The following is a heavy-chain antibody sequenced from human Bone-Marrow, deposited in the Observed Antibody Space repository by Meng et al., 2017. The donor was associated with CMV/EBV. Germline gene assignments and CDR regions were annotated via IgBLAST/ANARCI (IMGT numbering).Heavy chain of an antibody. CDR3: ARGGRRYYGSGSYSRYYYGMDV. D-gene: IGHD3-10*01. CDR2: IYHSGRP. Sequence: SETLSLTCAVSGYSMTSGYYWGWIRQPPGKGLDWIGSIYHSGRPYYNPSLKSRVTISVDTSKNQFSLKLSSVTAADTAVYYCARGGRRYYGSGSYSRYYYGMDVWGQGTTVTVSS. V-gene: IGHV4-38-2*01. J-gene: IGHJ6*02. CDR1: GYSMTSGYY.